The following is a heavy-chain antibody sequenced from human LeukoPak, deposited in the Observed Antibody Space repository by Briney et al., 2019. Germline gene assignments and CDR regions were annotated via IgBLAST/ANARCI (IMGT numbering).Heavy chain of an antibody. CDR3: AKPSKEGATSPFDY. CDR1: GFTFEDYT. V-gene: IGHV3-43*01. J-gene: IGHJ4*02. CDR2: ISWDGGST. D-gene: IGHD4/OR15-4a*01. Sequence: PGGSLRLSFAPSGFTFEDYTMHGVRQAPGKGLEWVSLISWDGGSTYYADSVKGRFTISRDNSKNSLYLQMNSLRTEDTALYYCAKPSKEGATSPFDYWGQGTLVTVSS.